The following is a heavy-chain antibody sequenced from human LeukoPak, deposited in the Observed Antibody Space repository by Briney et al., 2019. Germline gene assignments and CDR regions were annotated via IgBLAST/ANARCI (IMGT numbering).Heavy chain of an antibody. CDR3: ARAGYYGSGSYYHY. J-gene: IGHJ4*02. Sequence: PSETLSLTCTVSGGSISSYYWSWIRQPPGKGLEWIGYIYYSGSTNYNPSLKSRVTILVDTSKNQFSLKLSSVTAADTAVYYCARAGYYGSGSYYHYWGQGTLVTVAS. CDR2: IYYSGST. D-gene: IGHD3-10*01. V-gene: IGHV4-59*01. CDR1: GGSISSYY.